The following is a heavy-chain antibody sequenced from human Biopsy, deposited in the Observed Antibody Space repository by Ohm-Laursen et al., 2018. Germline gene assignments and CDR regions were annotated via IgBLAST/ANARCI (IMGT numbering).Heavy chain of an antibody. D-gene: IGHD3-22*01. CDR3: ARGPRGLVVITTTALYFDY. CDR2: INPNNDNT. Sequence: SSVKVSCKASGVTFDTYAFGRVRQAPGQGLEWMGRINPNNDNTAYAQKFQGRITMTKDTSTSTVYMDLSSLTFDDSAVYYCARGPRGLVVITTTALYFDYWGQGNLVTVSS. J-gene: IGHJ4*02. V-gene: IGHV1-18*01. CDR1: GVTFDTYA.